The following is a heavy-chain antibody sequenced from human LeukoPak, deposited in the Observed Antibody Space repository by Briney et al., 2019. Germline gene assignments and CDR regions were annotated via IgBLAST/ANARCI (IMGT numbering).Heavy chain of an antibody. V-gene: IGHV3-30-3*01. CDR2: ISYDGSNK. D-gene: IGHD4-17*01. CDR3: ARGGPKTVTTSWYFDL. J-gene: IGHJ2*01. CDR1: GFTFSSYA. Sequence: GGSLRLSCAASGFTFSSYAMHWVRQAPGKGLEWVAVISYDGSNKYNADSVKGRFTISRDNSKNTLYLQMNSLRAEDTAVYYCARGGPKTVTTSWYFDLWGRGTLVTVSS.